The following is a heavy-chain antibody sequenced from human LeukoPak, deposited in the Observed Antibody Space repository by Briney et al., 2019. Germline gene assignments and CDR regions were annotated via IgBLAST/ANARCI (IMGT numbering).Heavy chain of an antibody. Sequence: GASVKVSCKASGYTFTGYYMHWVRQAPGQRLEWMGWINAGNGNTKYSQKFQGRVTITTDESTSTAYMELSSLRSEDTAVYYCARDPGPSYFARFDYWGQGTLVTVSS. CDR3: ARDPGPSYFARFDY. CDR1: GYTFTGYY. CDR2: INAGNGNT. J-gene: IGHJ4*02. D-gene: IGHD1-26*01. V-gene: IGHV1/OR15-3*02.